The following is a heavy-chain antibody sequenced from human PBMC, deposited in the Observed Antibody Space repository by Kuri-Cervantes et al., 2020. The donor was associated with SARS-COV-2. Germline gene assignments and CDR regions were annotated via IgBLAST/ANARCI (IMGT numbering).Heavy chain of an antibody. J-gene: IGHJ6*02. V-gene: IGHV3-48*02. CDR1: GFTFSSYS. D-gene: IGHD3-3*01. CDR3: ARDLLNVWSGYYYYYGMDV. CDR2: ISSSSSTI. Sequence: GESLKISCAASGFTFSSYSMNWVRQAPGKGLEWVSYISSSSSTIYYADSVKGRFTIPRDNAKNSLYLQMNSLRDEDTAVYYCARDLLNVWSGYYYYYGMDVWGQGTTVTVSS.